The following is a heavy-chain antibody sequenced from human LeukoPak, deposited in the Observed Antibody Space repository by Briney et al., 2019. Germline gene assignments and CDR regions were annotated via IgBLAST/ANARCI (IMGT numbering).Heavy chain of an antibody. V-gene: IGHV1-69*04. D-gene: IGHD5-18*01. CDR2: IIPILGIA. CDR3: ARRDTAMVTSAIYYYYGMDV. J-gene: IGHJ6*02. CDR1: GYTFISYA. Sequence: SVKVSCKASGYTFISYAISWVRQAPGQGLEWMGRIIPILGIANYAQKFQGRVTITADKSTSTAYMELSSLRSEDTAVYYCARRDTAMVTSAIYYYYGMDVWGQGTTVTVSS.